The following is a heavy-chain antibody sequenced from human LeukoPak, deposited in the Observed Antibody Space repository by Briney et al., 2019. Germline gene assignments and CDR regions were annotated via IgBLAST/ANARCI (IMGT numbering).Heavy chain of an antibody. J-gene: IGHJ3*01. Sequence: PSETLSLTCTVSGGSITTHYWSWIRQPPGKGLEWIGYVHYTDSPNFNPSLKSRVTISLDTSKNQFSLKLTSVTAADAAVYYCARDRRRELVHVFDVWGRGTMVTVSS. V-gene: IGHV4-59*11. CDR1: GGSITTHY. D-gene: IGHD1-7*01. CDR2: VHYTDSP. CDR3: ARDRRRELVHVFDV.